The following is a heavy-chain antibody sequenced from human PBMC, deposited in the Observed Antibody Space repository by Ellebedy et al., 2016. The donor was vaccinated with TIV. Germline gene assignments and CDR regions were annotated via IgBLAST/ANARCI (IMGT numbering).Heavy chain of an antibody. D-gene: IGHD5-18*01. J-gene: IGHJ4*02. CDR2: IYYSGST. CDR1: GGSISSSSYY. V-gene: IGHV4-39*01. Sequence: MPSETLSLTCTVSGGSISSSSYYWGWIRQPPGKGLEWIGSIYYSGSTYYNPSLKSRVTISVDTSKNQFSLKLSSVTAADTAVYYCYLQLLVDYWGQGTLVTVSS. CDR3: YLQLLVDY.